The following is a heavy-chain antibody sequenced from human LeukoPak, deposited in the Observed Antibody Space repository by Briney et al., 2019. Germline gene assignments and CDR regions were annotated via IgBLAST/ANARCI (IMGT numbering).Heavy chain of an antibody. D-gene: IGHD2-15*01. CDR1: GYSISSGYY. J-gene: IGHJ4*02. Sequence: SETRSLTCTVSGYSISSGYYWGWIRQPPGKGLEWIGSIYHSGSTYYNPSLKSRVTISVDTSKNQFSLKLSSVTAADTAVYYCARYLGYPLYYFDYWGQGTLVTVSS. V-gene: IGHV4-38-2*02. CDR2: IYHSGST. CDR3: ARYLGYPLYYFDY.